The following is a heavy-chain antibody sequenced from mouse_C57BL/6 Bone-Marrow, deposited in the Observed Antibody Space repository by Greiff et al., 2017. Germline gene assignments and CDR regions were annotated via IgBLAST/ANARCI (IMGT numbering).Heavy chain of an antibody. CDR2: INSDGGST. J-gene: IGHJ1*03. V-gene: IGHV5-2*01. CDR3: ARHRIYDYEDWYFDV. Sequence: EVQVVESGGGLVQPGESLKLSCESNEYEFPSHDMSWVRKTPEKRLELVAAINSDGGSTYYPDTMERRFIISRDNTKKTLYLQMSSLRSEDTALYYCARHRIYDYEDWYFDVWGTGTTVTVSS. D-gene: IGHD2-4*01. CDR1: EYEFPSHD.